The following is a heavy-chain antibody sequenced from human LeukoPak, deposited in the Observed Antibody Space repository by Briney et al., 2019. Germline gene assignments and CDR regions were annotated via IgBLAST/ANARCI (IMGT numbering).Heavy chain of an antibody. D-gene: IGHD2-21*02. Sequence: GASVKVSCKTSGNTFTNYAINWLRQATGQGLEWMGWMNPNTGNADSAQKFQGRVTMTRNISISTAYMELSSLRFEDTAVYYCARCTGGDCGGAFDIWGQGTMVTVSS. V-gene: IGHV1-8*01. J-gene: IGHJ3*02. CDR1: GNTFTNYA. CDR3: ARCTGGDCGGAFDI. CDR2: MNPNTGNA.